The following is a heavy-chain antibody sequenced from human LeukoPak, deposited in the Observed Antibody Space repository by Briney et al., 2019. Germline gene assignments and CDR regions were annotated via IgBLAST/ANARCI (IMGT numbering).Heavy chain of an antibody. J-gene: IGHJ5*02. D-gene: IGHD2-8*01. CDR2: ISSNGGST. CDR1: GFTFSSDA. CDR3: VKGECRTASWVLP. V-gene: IGHV3-64D*09. Sequence: PGGSLRLSCSHSGFTFSSDAAHWVRQAPGQGLEYVSGISSNGGSTYYADSVKGRFTISRDNSKNTLYLQMSSLRPEDTAVYHCVKGECRTASWVLPWGDRPLVTVSS.